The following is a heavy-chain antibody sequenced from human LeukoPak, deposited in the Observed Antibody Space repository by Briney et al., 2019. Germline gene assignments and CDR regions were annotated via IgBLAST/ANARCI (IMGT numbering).Heavy chain of an antibody. CDR2: IHYTGST. CDR1: GGSTSSYY. CDR3: ARESETYYGL. Sequence: PSEPLSLTCTVSGGSTSSYYSTWLRKPPGKGVEWIWYIHYTGSTNYNPTLKSRVTISVDTSKNQFSLKLSSVSAADTAMYYCARESETYYGLWGQGTLVTVSS. V-gene: IGHV4-59*01. J-gene: IGHJ4*02. D-gene: IGHD1-26*01.